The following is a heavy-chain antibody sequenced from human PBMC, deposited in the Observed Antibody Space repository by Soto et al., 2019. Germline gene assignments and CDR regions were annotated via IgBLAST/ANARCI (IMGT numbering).Heavy chain of an antibody. CDR1: GGTFSSYA. Sequence: QVQLVQSGAEVKKPGSSVKVSCKASGGTFSSYAISWVRQAPGQGLEWMGGIIPIFGTANYAQKFQGRVTITADESTSTAYTELSSLRSEDTAVYYCARGKETYYDSSGYYLRDNWFDPWGQGTLVTVSS. V-gene: IGHV1-69*12. CDR3: ARGKETYYDSSGYYLRDNWFDP. J-gene: IGHJ5*02. D-gene: IGHD3-22*01. CDR2: IIPIFGTA.